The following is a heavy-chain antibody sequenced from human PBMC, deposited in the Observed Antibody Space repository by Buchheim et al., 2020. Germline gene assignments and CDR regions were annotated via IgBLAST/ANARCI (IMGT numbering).Heavy chain of an antibody. V-gene: IGHV4-31*03. CDR1: GGSISSGGYY. J-gene: IGHJ2*01. CDR2: IHYSGST. Sequence: QVQLQESDPGLVKPSQTLSLTCTVSGGSISSGGYYWSWIRQHPGKGLEWIGYIHYSGSTYYNPSLKSRVTISVDTSKNQFSLKLSSVTAADTAVYFCARLVLNGYNYFRHIDLWGRGTL. D-gene: IGHD5-24*01. CDR3: ARLVLNGYNYFRHIDL.